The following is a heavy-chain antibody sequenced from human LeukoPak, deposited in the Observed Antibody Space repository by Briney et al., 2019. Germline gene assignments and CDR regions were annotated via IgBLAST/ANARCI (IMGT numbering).Heavy chain of an antibody. Sequence: SETLSLTCTVSGGSISSYYWNWIRQPPGKGLEWIGYIYYSGSTNSSGSTNYNPSLKSRATILVDTSKNQFSLKLTAVTAADTAVYYCAREHYGSGSFDIWGQGTMVTVSS. CDR1: GGSISSYY. D-gene: IGHD3-10*01. J-gene: IGHJ3*02. V-gene: IGHV4-59*01. CDR3: AREHYGSGSFDI. CDR2: IYYSGSTNSSGST.